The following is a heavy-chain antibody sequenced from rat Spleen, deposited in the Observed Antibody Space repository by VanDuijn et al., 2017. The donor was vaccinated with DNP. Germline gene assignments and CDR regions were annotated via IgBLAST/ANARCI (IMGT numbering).Heavy chain of an antibody. J-gene: IGHJ3*01. Sequence: EVQLVESGGGLVQPGRSLKVSCVASGFTFSDFAMAWVRQPPKKGLEWVATITYDGGGIHYRDSVQGRFTVSRDNAESTLHLQMDSLRSEDTATYYCATGTFAYWGQGTLVTVSS. CDR3: ATGTFAY. CDR2: ITYDGGGI. CDR1: GFTFSDFA. V-gene: IGHV5-17*01.